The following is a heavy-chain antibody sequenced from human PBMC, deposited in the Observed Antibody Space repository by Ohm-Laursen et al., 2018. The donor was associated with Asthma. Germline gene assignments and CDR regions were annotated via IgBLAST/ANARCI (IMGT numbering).Heavy chain of an antibody. V-gene: IGHV3-30*03. J-gene: IGHJ4*02. CDR3: ARDVMEWYLPAFDF. CDR1: GFTFSSYG. Sequence: SLRLSCTASGFTFSSYGMHWVRQAPGKGLEWVAVISYDGSNKYYADSVRGRFTISRDNSKNTLYLQMNSLRPDDTAVYYCARDVMEWYLPAFDFWGQGTLVTVSS. D-gene: IGHD3-3*01. CDR2: ISYDGSNK.